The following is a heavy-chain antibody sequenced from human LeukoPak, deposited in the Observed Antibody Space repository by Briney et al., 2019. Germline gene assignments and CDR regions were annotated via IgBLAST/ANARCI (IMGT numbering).Heavy chain of an antibody. V-gene: IGHV1-2*02. Sequence: APVKVSCKASGYTFTGYYMHWVRQAPGQGLEWMGWINPNSGGTNYAQKFQGRVTMTRDTSISTAYMELSRLRSDDTAVYYCARGYCSSTSCYDYFDYWGQGTLVTVSS. J-gene: IGHJ4*02. CDR2: INPNSGGT. CDR1: GYTFTGYY. CDR3: ARGYCSSTSCYDYFDY. D-gene: IGHD2-2*01.